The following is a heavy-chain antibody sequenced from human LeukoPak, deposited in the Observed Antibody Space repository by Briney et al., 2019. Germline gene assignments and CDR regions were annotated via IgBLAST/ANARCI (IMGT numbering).Heavy chain of an antibody. CDR3: ARHLPYDFWSGRGDQYYMDV. Sequence: PSETLSLTCTVSGGSISSYYWSWIRQPPGKGLEWSGYIYYSGSTNYNPSLKSRVTISVDTSKNQFSLMLSSVTAADTAVYYCARHLPYDFWSGRGDQYYMDVWGKGTTVTVSS. V-gene: IGHV4-59*08. CDR1: GGSISSYY. CDR2: IYYSGST. D-gene: IGHD3-3*01. J-gene: IGHJ6*03.